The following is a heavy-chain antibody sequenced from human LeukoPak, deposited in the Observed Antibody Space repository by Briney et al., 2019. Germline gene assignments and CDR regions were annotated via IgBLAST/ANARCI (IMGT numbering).Heavy chain of an antibody. J-gene: IGHJ3*02. CDR1: GGTFSSYA. V-gene: IGHV1-46*01. CDR2: INPSGGST. Sequence: ASVKVSCKASGGTFSSYAISWVRQAPGQGLEWMGIINPSGGSTSYAQKFQGRVTMTRDMSTSTVYMELSSLRSEDTAVYYCARVQWELLPYDAFDIWGQGTMVTVSS. CDR3: ARVQWELLPYDAFDI. D-gene: IGHD1-26*01.